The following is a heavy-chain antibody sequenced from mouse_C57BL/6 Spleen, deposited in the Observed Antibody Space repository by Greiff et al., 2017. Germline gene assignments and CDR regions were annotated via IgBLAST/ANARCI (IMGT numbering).Heavy chain of an antibody. V-gene: IGHV1-54*01. J-gene: IGHJ4*01. CDR3: ERFSTVGRSLYAIDY. CDR1: GYAFTNYL. Sequence: VQLQESGAELVRPGTSVKVSCKASGYAFTNYLIEWVKQRPGQGLEWIGVINPGSGGTNYNEKFKGKATLTADKSSSTAYMQLSSRTSEDSAVSFCERFSTVGRSLYAIDYWGQGTSVTVSS. D-gene: IGHD1-1*01. CDR2: INPGSGGT.